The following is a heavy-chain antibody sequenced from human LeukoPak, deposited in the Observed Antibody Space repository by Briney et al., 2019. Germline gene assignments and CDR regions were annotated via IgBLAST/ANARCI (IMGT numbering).Heavy chain of an antibody. CDR2: INHSGST. V-gene: IGHV4-34*01. D-gene: IGHD3-9*01. CDR3: ARNPYDILTGFYKNPGGFDF. Sequence: PSETLSLTCAVYGGSFSGYYWSWIRQPPGKGLEWIGEINHSGSTNYNPSLKSRVTISVDTSKNQFSLKLSSVTAEDTAVYYCARNPYDILTGFYKNPGGFDFWGQGTLVTVSS. CDR1: GGSFSGYY. J-gene: IGHJ4*02.